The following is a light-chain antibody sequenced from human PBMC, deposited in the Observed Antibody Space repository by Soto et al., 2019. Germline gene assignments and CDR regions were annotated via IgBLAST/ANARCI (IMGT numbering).Light chain of an antibody. CDR3: QQYNNWVT. CDR2: DAS. Sequence: EIVMTQSPATLSLSPGERATLSCRASQSVSSNLAWYHQNPGQAPRLLIYDASTRATGVPARFSGSGSGTEFTLTISSLQSEDFAVYFCQQYNNWVTFGGGTKVDIK. V-gene: IGKV3D-15*01. J-gene: IGKJ4*01. CDR1: QSVSSN.